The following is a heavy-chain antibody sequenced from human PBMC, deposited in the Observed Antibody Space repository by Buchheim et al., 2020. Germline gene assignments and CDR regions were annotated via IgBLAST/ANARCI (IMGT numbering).Heavy chain of an antibody. V-gene: IGHV3-7*01. CDR2: IKQDGSEK. J-gene: IGHJ1*01. D-gene: IGHD3-3*01. Sequence: EVQLVESGGGLVQPGGSLRLSCAASGFTFSSYWLSWVRQAPGKGLEWVATIKQDGSEKSYADSVKGRFTISRDNAKNSLYLQMNSLRAEDTAVYYCARVGPYYDFWSGYYTEYFQHWGQGTL. CDR1: GFTFSSYW. CDR3: ARVGPYYDFWSGYYTEYFQH.